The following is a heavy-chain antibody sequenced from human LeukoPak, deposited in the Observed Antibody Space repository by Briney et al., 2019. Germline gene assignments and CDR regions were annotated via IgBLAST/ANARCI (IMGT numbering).Heavy chain of an antibody. V-gene: IGHV3-23*01. D-gene: IGHD3-3*01. CDR2: ISGSGGST. CDR1: GFTFSSYA. Sequence: GSLRLSCAASGFTFSSYAMSWVRQAPGKGLEWVSAISGSGGSTYYADSVKGRFTISRDNSKNTLYLQMNSLRAEDTAVYYCAKAPYYDFWSGYRRSFDYWGQGTLVTVSS. CDR3: AKAPYYDFWSGYRRSFDY. J-gene: IGHJ4*02.